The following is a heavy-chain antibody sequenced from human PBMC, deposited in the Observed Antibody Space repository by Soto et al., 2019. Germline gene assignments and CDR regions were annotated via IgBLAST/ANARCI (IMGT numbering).Heavy chain of an antibody. J-gene: IGHJ4*02. V-gene: IGHV3-48*01. CDR3: ARDDSGWYLGY. D-gene: IGHD6-19*01. CDR1: GFTCSSYS. Sequence: EVQLVESGGGLVQPGGSLRLSCAASGFTCSSYSMNWVRQAPGKGLEWVSYISNEGATTYYADSVKGRCTISRDNAKNLLYLQMNSLRAEDTALYYCARDDSGWYLGYWGQGTLVTVSS. CDR2: ISNEGATT.